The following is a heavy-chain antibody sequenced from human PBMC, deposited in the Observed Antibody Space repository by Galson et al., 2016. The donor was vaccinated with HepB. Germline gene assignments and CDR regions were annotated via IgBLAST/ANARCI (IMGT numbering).Heavy chain of an antibody. V-gene: IGHV3-23*01. CDR2: ISGSRGNT. CDR1: GFTISMYG. J-gene: IGHJ4*02. D-gene: IGHD3-10*01. CDR3: AKVGWREYDGY. Sequence: SLRLSCAASGFTISMYGMSWVRQAPGKGLEWVSSISGSRGNTYYADFVKGRFTISRDNSKNTVYLQMSSLRVDDTAVYYCAKVGWREYDGYWGQGTLVTVSS.